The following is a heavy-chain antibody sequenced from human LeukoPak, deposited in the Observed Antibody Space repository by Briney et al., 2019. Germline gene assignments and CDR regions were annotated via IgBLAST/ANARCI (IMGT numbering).Heavy chain of an antibody. Sequence: GGSLRLSCAVAGFIVSSNYVTWVRQAPGKGREWVLVIYSGGRTYYADSVKGRFTTSRDNSKNTLYLQMNSLRAEDTAVYYCARAPDGYEAFDIWGQGTMVTVSS. V-gene: IGHV3-66*01. D-gene: IGHD3-22*01. CDR1: GFIVSSNY. CDR3: ARAPDGYEAFDI. J-gene: IGHJ3*02. CDR2: IYSGGRT.